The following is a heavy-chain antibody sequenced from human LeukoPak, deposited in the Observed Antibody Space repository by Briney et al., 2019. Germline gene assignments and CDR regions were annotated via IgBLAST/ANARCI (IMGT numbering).Heavy chain of an antibody. CDR1: EFTFTTSW. D-gene: IGHD2-2*01. V-gene: IGHV3-7*01. Sequence: GGSLRLSCAASEFTFTTSWMTWVRQAPGKGLEWLGNINPDASTKNYAASVRGRFTFSRDNAKNSLYLHMSSLRAEDTATYYCARDRAFSTFDYWGRGTLVTVSS. CDR2: INPDASTK. J-gene: IGHJ4*02. CDR3: ARDRAFSTFDY.